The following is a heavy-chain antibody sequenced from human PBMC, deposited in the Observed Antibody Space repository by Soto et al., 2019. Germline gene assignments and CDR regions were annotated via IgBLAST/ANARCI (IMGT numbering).Heavy chain of an antibody. D-gene: IGHD6-13*01. CDR2: MNPNSGNT. CDR3: ASVPGIAAAGIHDAFDI. J-gene: IGHJ3*02. Sequence: ASVKVSCKASGYTFTSYDINWVRQATGQGLEWMGWMNPNSGNTGYARKLQGRVTMTRNTSISTAYKKLSSLRSEDTAVYYCASVPGIAAAGIHDAFDIWGQGTMVTVSS. CDR1: GYTFTSYD. V-gene: IGHV1-8*01.